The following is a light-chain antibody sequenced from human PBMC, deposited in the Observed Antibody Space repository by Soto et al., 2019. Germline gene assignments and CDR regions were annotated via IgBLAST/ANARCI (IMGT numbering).Light chain of an antibody. Sequence: QSVLTQPASVSGSPGQSITISCTGTSSDVGAYNYVSWYQHHPGKAPKLVIFDVSIRPSGVSLRFSGSKSGNTASLTISGLQTEDEADYYCSSYTSRPTLFVFGSGTKVTVL. V-gene: IGLV2-14*03. CDR3: SSYTSRPTLFV. J-gene: IGLJ6*01. CDR2: DVS. CDR1: SSDVGAYNY.